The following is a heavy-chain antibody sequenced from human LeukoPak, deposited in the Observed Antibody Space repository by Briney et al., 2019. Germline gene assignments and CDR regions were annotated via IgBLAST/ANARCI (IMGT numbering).Heavy chain of an antibody. J-gene: IGHJ6*02. D-gene: IGHD3-3*01. Sequence: GDSVKVSFKASGYTFTSYYMHWVRQAPGQGLEWMGRIIPILGIANYAQKFQGRVTITADKSTSTAYMELSSLRSEDTAVYYCASDFWSGYLVDPYYYYSMDVWGQGTTVTVSS. V-gene: IGHV1-69*04. CDR2: IIPILGIA. CDR1: GYTFTSYY. CDR3: ASDFWSGYLVDPYYYYSMDV.